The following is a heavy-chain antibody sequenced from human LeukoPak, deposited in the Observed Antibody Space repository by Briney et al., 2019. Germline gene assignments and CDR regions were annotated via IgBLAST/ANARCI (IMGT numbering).Heavy chain of an antibody. J-gene: IGHJ4*02. CDR2: IRSKAYGETA. CDR1: GFTFGDYA. D-gene: IGHD1-1*01. V-gene: IGHV3-49*03. CDR3: TRDRGAYNLYDY. Sequence: GGFLRLSCTASGFTFGDYAMSWIRQAPGKGLEWVGFIRSKAYGETADYAASVKGRFTISRDDSKAIAYLQKNSLKTEDTAAYHCTRDRGAYNLYDYWGQGTLVTVSS.